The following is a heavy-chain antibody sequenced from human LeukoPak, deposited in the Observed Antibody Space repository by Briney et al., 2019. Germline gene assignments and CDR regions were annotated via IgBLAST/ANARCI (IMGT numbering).Heavy chain of an antibody. D-gene: IGHD6-13*01. CDR3: AKVWDSSSWPDAFDI. CDR1: GFTFSSYS. V-gene: IGHV3-48*01. Sequence: GGSLRLSCAASGFTFSSYSMNWVRQAPGKGLEWVSYISSSSSTIYYADSVKGRFTISRDNSKNTLYLQMNSLRAEDTAVYYCAKVWDSSSWPDAFDIWGQGTMVTVSS. CDR2: ISSSSSTI. J-gene: IGHJ3*02.